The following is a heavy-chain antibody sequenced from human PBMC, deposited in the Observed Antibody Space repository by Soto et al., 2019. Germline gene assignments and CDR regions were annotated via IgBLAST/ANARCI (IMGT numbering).Heavy chain of an antibody. Sequence: QVQLQESGPGLVKPSQTLSLTCTVSGGSISSGGYYWSWIRQHPGKGLEWIGYIYYSGSTYYNPSLESRVTLSAYTSRTQFPLKLSSVTDADTAGYYCASSSGARYYDYGGQGTRVTLSS. CDR1: GGSISSGGYY. D-gene: IGHD2-15*01. V-gene: IGHV4-31*03. CDR2: IYYSGST. J-gene: IGHJ4*02. CDR3: ASSSGARYYDY.